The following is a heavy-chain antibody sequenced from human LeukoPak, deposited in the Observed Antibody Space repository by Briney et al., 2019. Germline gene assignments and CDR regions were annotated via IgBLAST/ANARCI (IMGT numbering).Heavy chain of an antibody. CDR3: ARVSSGSNFWYYYYYMDV. CDR1: GFTFSNYW. Sequence: PGGSLRLSCAASGFTFSNYWMHWVRQAPGKGLVWVSRINSDGSSTSYADSVKGRFTISRDNAKNTLYLQMNSLRAEDTAVYYCARVSSGSNFWYYYYYMDVWGKGTTVTVSS. D-gene: IGHD1-26*01. V-gene: IGHV3-74*01. CDR2: INSDGSST. J-gene: IGHJ6*03.